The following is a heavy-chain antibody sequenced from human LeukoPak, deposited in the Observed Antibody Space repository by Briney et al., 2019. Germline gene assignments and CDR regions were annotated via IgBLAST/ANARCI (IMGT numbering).Heavy chain of an antibody. CDR2: IYYSGST. Sequence: SETLSLTCTVPGGSISSYYWSWIRQPPGKGLEWIGYIYYSGSTNYNPSLKSRVTISVDTSKNQFSLKLSSVTAANTAVYYCARGRRYFDWSYWGQGTLVTVSS. D-gene: IGHD3-9*01. CDR3: ARGRRYFDWSY. CDR1: GGSISSYY. J-gene: IGHJ4*02. V-gene: IGHV4-59*01.